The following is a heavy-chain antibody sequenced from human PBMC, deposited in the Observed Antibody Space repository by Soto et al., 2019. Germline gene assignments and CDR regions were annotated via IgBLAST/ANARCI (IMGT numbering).Heavy chain of an antibody. V-gene: IGHV4-34*01. CDR2: INHSGST. Sequence: SETLSLTCAVYGGSFSGYYWSWIRQPPGKGLEWIGEINHSGSTNYNPSLKSRVTISVDTSKNQFSLKLSSVTAADTAVYYCARDATVPYIGVVVPAAMGWFDPWGQGTLVTVSS. CDR1: GGSFSGYY. J-gene: IGHJ5*02. CDR3: ARDATVPYIGVVVPAAMGWFDP. D-gene: IGHD2-2*01.